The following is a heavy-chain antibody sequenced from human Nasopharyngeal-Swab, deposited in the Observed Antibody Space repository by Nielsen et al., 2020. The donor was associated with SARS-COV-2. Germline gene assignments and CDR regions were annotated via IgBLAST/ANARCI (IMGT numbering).Heavy chain of an antibody. D-gene: IGHD4-23*01. CDR1: GYTFSSYW. Sequence: GESLKISCTASGYTFSSYWMHWVRQVPGKGLVLVSRINIDGSVTDYADSVKGRFTISRDNARNTLYLQMNSLRGEDTAVYYCTRDIGGKYGYWGQGNLVTVSS. CDR3: TRDIGGKYGY. CDR2: INIDGSVT. V-gene: IGHV3-74*01. J-gene: IGHJ4*02.